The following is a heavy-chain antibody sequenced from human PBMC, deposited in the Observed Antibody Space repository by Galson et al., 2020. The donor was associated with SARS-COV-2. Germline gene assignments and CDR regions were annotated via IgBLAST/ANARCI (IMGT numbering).Heavy chain of an antibody. J-gene: IGHJ3*02. CDR2: IRYDGSNK. CDR1: GFTFSSYG. V-gene: IGHV3-30*02. CDR3: AKLVRFRENDQYLLDI. D-gene: IGHD3-10*01. Sequence: GGSLRLSCAASGFTFSSYGMHWVRQAPGKGLEWVAFIRYDGSNKYYADSVKGRFTISRDNSKNTLYLQMNSLRAEDTAVYYCAKLVRFRENDQYLLDIWGQGTMVTVSS.